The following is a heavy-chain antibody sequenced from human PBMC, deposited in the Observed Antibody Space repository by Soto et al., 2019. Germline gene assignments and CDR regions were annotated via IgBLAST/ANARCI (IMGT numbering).Heavy chain of an antibody. CDR1: GLNFDDFA. D-gene: IGHD3-3*01. CDR2: ITWNSRVL. J-gene: IGHJ4*02. Sequence: EVQLVESGGSLVQPGRSLRLSCVGTGLNFDDFAMHWVRQAPGKGLECVSGITWNSRVLAYADSVKGRFTISRDNARNSLYLQMDSLRDEDTALYYCAKGRYDFWSPYYFDSWGQGTLVTVSS. CDR3: AKGRYDFWSPYYFDS. V-gene: IGHV3-9*01.